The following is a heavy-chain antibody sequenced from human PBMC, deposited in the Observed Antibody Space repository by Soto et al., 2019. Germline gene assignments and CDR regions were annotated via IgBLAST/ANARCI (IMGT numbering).Heavy chain of an antibody. CDR3: AKAPLRGWLHWYFDL. D-gene: IGHD6-19*01. CDR1: GFTFSSYG. V-gene: IGHV3-30*18. CDR2: ISYDGSNK. J-gene: IGHJ2*01. Sequence: QVQLVESGGGVVQPGRSLRLSCAASGFTFSSYGMHWVRQAPGKGLEWVAVISYDGSNKYYADSVKGRFTISRDNSKNTLYLQMNSLRAEDTAVYYCAKAPLRGWLHWYFDLWGRGTLVTVSS.